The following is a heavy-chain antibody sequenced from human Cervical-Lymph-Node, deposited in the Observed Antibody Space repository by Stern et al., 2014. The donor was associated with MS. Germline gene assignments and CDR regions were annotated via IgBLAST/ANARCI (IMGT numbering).Heavy chain of an antibody. CDR3: ARVTGRGTRQNWFDS. CDR2: IYSDGST. D-gene: IGHD1-26*01. Sequence: EQLVESGPGLVKPSETVSLTCAVSGGSVSSKYWNWIRQPPGKGLEWIGYIYSDGSTNYNPSLKSRVVISLDTSTNQFSLSLTSVTAADTAVYYCARVTGRGTRQNWFDSWGQGTLVTVSS. V-gene: IGHV4-59*02. J-gene: IGHJ5*01. CDR1: GGSVSSKY.